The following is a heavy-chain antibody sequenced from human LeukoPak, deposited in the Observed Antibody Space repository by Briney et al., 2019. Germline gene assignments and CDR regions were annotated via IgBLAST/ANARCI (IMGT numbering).Heavy chain of an antibody. J-gene: IGHJ5*02. Sequence: PSETLSLTCAVSGGSISRGGYSWSWIRQPPGKGLEWIVYIYHSGSTYYNPSRKSRVTISVDRSKNQFSLKLSSVTAADTAVYYCARRSGSRFDPWGQGTLVTVSS. D-gene: IGHD3-22*01. CDR2: IYHSGST. CDR3: ARRSGSRFDP. V-gene: IGHV4-30-2*01. CDR1: GGSISRGGYS.